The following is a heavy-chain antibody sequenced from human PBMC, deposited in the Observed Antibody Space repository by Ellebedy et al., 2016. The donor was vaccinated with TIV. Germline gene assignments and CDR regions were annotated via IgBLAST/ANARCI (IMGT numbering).Heavy chain of an antibody. CDR2: IFTSGSF. V-gene: IGHV4-4*07. CDR3: ARVHCSITTCDYYYMGV. Sequence: SETLSLXXTVSGGSVSRYFWSWIRQPAGKGLEWIGRIFTSGSFNYNPSLMSRVTMSVVTSKNQISLRLNSVTTADTAVYYCARVHCSITTCDYYYMGVWGKGTTVTVSS. CDR1: GGSVSRYF. J-gene: IGHJ6*03. D-gene: IGHD1-1*01.